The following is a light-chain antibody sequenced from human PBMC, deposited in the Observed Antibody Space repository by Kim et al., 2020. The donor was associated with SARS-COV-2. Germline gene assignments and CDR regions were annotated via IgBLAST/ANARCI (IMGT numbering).Light chain of an antibody. CDR2: DVS. V-gene: IGLV2-11*01. CDR1: SSDVGGYNY. Sequence: QSALTQPRSVSGSPGQSVTISCTGTSSDVGGYNYVSWYQQHPGKAPKLMIYDVSKRPSGVPDRFSGSKSGNTASLTISGLQAEDEAGYYCCSYAGSYPWEFGAGTQVTVL. CDR3: CSYAGSYPWE. J-gene: IGLJ3*02.